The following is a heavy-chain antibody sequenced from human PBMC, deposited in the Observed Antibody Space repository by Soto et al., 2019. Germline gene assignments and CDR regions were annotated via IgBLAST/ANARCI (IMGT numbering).Heavy chain of an antibody. J-gene: IGHJ3*01. CDR2: IYSGGST. CDR3: ARNYDSTAGGAFDL. V-gene: IGHV3-53*01. D-gene: IGHD3-22*01. Sequence: EVQLVESGGGLIQPGGSLRLSCAASGFTVSSNYMSWVRQAPGKGLEWVSVIYSGGSTYYADSVKGRFTISRDNSKNTLYRQMNSLRAEDTAVYYCARNYDSTAGGAFDLWGQGTMVTVSS. CDR1: GFTVSSNY.